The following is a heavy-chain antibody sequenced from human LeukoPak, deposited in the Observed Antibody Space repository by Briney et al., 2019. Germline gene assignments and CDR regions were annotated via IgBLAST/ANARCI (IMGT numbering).Heavy chain of an antibody. D-gene: IGHD6-19*01. CDR3: ARRDSSGYTPY. CDR2: IYTSGST. J-gene: IGHJ4*02. V-gene: IGHV4-4*09. Sequence: PSETLSLTCTVSGGSISSYYWSWIWQPPGKGLEWIGYIYTSGSTNYNPSLKSRVTISVDTSKNQFSLKLSSVTAADTAVYYCARRDSSGYTPYWGQGTLVTVSS. CDR1: GGSISSYY.